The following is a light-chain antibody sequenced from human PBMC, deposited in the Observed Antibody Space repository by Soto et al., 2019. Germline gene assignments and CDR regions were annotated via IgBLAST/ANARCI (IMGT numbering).Light chain of an antibody. V-gene: IGKV3-15*01. Sequence: DRVMTQSPATLSVSPGERVTLSSRASQTVSSNLAWYQQKPGQAPRLLIYAASTRATGVPARFSGSGSGTEFTLTISSLQSEDFAVYCCQQYNNWPPTFGGGTKVEIK. CDR1: QTVSSN. J-gene: IGKJ4*01. CDR3: QQYNNWPPT. CDR2: AAS.